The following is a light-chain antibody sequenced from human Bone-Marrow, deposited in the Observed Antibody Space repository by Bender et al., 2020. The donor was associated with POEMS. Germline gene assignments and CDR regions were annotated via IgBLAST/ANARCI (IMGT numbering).Light chain of an antibody. J-gene: IGLJ3*02. V-gene: IGLV1-44*01. CDR1: SSNIGPNP. Sequence: QSVLTQPPSASETPGLTITISCSGSSSNIGPNPVDWYQHLPGSAPRLVVYSNYQRPSGVPARFSGSKSGTSASLAISDIQSEDEGDYYCSSWDDSLSGWVFGGGTKLTVL. CDR2: SNY. CDR3: SSWDDSLSGWV.